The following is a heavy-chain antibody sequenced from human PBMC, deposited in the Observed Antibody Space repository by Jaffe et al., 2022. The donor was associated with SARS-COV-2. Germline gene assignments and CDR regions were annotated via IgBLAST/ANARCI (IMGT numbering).Heavy chain of an antibody. D-gene: IGHD2-2*01. CDR2: IYPGDSDT. Sequence: EVQLVQSGAEVKKPGESLKISCKGSGYSFTSYWIGWVRQMPGKGLEWMGIIYPGDSDTRYSPSFQGQVTISADKSISTAYLQWSSLKASDTAMYYCARLQGGCSSTSCLYHNWFDPWGQGTLVTVSS. J-gene: IGHJ5*02. CDR1: GYSFTSYW. V-gene: IGHV5-51*01. CDR3: ARLQGGCSSTSCLYHNWFDP.